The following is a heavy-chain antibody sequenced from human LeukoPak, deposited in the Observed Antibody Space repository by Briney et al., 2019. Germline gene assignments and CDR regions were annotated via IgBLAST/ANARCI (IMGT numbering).Heavy chain of an antibody. CDR1: GYTFTSYD. V-gene: IGHV1-8*01. CDR2: MNANSGNT. Sequence: ASVNVSCKASGYTFTSYDINGVPQASGQRLGGMGWMNANSGNTGYEQKLQGRVTMTRNTSISTAYMELSSLRSEDKAVYYCGRGLRDRSRDNGMDVWGQGTTVTVSS. J-gene: IGHJ6*02. CDR3: GRGLRDRSRDNGMDV. D-gene: IGHD5-24*01.